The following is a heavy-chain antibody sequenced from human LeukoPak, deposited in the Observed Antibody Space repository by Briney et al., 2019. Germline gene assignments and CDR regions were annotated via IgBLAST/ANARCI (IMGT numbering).Heavy chain of an antibody. CDR3: ARSSGRSPNREYMDV. D-gene: IGHD1-14*01. CDR2: INPSGGST. Sequence: ASVKVSCKASGYTFTSYYMHWVRQAPGQGLEWMGIINPSGGSTSYAQKFQGRVTMTRDMSTSTVYMELSSLRSEDTAVYYCARSSGRSPNREYMDVWGKGTTVTVSS. J-gene: IGHJ6*03. V-gene: IGHV1-46*01. CDR1: GYTFTSYY.